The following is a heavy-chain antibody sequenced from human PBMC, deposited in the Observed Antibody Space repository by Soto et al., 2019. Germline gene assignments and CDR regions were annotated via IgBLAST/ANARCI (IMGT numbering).Heavy chain of an antibody. CDR2: IYHSGST. D-gene: IGHD1-26*01. CDR3: ARVSGSYYYGMDV. Sequence: SETLSLTCAVSGGSISSSNWWSWVRHPPGKGLEWIGEIYHSGSTNYNPSLKSRVTISVDKSKNQFSLKLSSVTAADTAVYYCARVSGSYYYGMDVWGQGTTVTVSS. V-gene: IGHV4-4*02. CDR1: GGSISSSNW. J-gene: IGHJ6*02.